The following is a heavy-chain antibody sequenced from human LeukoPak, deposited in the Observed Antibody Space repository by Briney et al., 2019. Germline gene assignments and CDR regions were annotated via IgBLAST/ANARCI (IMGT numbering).Heavy chain of an antibody. CDR1: GYTFTGYY. V-gene: IGHV1-2*02. CDR2: INPNSGGT. D-gene: IGHD5-24*01. CDR3: ARSPRLQLGGSYY. J-gene: IGHJ4*02. Sequence: GASVKVSCKASGYTFTGYYMHWVRQAPGQGLEWMGWINPNSGGTDYAQKFQGRVTMTRDTSISTAYMELSRLRSDDTAVYYCARSPRLQLGGSYYWGQGTLVTVSS.